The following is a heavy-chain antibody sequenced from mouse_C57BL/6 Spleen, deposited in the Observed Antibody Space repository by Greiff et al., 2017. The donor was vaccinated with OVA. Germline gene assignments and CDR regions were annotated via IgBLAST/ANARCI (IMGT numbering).Heavy chain of an antibody. Sequence: QVQLQQPGAELVRPGSSVKLSCKASGYTFTSYWMHWVKQRPIQGLEWIGNIDPSDSETHYNQKFKDKATLTVDKSSSTAYMQLSSLTSEDSAVYYCARDGNYEGYAMDYWGQGTSVTVSS. J-gene: IGHJ4*01. D-gene: IGHD2-1*01. CDR2: IDPSDSET. CDR1: GYTFTSYW. V-gene: IGHV1-52*01. CDR3: ARDGNYEGYAMDY.